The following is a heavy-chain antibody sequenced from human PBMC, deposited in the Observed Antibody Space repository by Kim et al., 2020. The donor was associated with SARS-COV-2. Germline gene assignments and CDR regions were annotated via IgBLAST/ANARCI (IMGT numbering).Heavy chain of an antibody. Sequence: SETLSLTCTVSGASIRSHYWTWVRQPPGKGLEWIGNIYFTGSTNYNSSLRSRVAISVDTSKNHFSLTLKSVTPADTPVYFCARVQVSPRFSGYNFGPFQGDYYSMDVWGAGTTVTVSS. CDR3: ARVQVSPRFSGYNFGPFQGDYYSMDV. CDR1: GASIRSHY. CDR2: IYFTGST. J-gene: IGHJ6*03. D-gene: IGHD5-18*01. V-gene: IGHV4-59*11.